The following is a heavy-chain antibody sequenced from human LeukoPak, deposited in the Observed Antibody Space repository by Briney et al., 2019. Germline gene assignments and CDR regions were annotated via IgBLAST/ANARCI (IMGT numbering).Heavy chain of an antibody. V-gene: IGHV1-2*06. Sequence: ASVKVSCKASGYTFTGYYMHWVRQAPGQGLEWMGRINPNSGGTNYAQKFQGRVTMTRDTSISTAYRELSRMRSDDKAVYYCARVPDSYGSGSSYYFDYWGQGTLVTVSS. CDR3: ARVPDSYGSGSSYYFDY. CDR1: GYTFTGYY. CDR2: INPNSGGT. D-gene: IGHD3-10*01. J-gene: IGHJ4*02.